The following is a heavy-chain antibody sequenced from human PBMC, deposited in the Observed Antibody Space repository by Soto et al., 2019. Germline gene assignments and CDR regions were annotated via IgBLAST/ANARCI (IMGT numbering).Heavy chain of an antibody. D-gene: IGHD5-18*01. CDR1: GGTFSSYA. CDR2: IITIFGTA. V-gene: IGHV1-69*06. Sequence: QVQLVQSGAEVKKPGSSVKVSCKASGGTFSSYAISWVRQAPGQGLEWMGGIITIFGTANYAQKFQGRVTIAADKSTSTGDMELRSLRSEDTAVYYCARGHGGGYSYGLGYWGQGTLVTVSS. J-gene: IGHJ4*02. CDR3: ARGHGGGYSYGLGY.